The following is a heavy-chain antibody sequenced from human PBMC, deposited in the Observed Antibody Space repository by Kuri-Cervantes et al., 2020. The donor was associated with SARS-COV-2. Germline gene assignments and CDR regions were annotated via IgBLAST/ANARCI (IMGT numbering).Heavy chain of an antibody. D-gene: IGHD2-15*01. J-gene: IGHJ4*02. Sequence: GGSLRLSCAVSGGSISSDNWWIWVRQAPGKGLEWVGRVKSKTDGGTTDYAAPVKGRFTISRDDSKNTLYLQMNSLKTEDTAVYYCTIHQCSGGSCSFDYWGQGTLVTVSS. CDR3: TIHQCSGGSCSFDY. V-gene: IGHV3-15*01. CDR2: VKSKTDGGTT. CDR1: GGSISSDNW.